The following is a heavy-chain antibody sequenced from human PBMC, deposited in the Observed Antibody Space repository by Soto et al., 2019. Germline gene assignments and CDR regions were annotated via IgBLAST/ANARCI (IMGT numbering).Heavy chain of an antibody. J-gene: IGHJ4*02. CDR1: SGSISSGDYS. D-gene: IGHD6-19*01. Sequence: SETLSLTCAVSSGSISSGDYSWSWIRQPPGKGLEWIGYIFQSGNTYYNPSLKSRVTISVDNSKNQFSLKLSSVTAADTAVYFCARALAGEHFDYWGQGTLVTVSS. CDR3: ARALAGEHFDY. CDR2: IFQSGNT. V-gene: IGHV4-30-2*01.